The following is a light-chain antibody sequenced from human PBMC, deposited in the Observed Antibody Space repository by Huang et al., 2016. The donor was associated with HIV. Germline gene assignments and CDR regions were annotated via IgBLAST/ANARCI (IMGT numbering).Light chain of an antibody. CDR2: SVS. J-gene: IGKJ1*01. Sequence: EIVVTQSPATLSVSQGEGATLSCRASQYVGTSLAWYQQNPGQSPRLVIHSVSTRATGFPARFSGSGSRTEFTLTITSLQSEDCALYYCQQYYNWPWTFGLGTKVEI. CDR1: QYVGTS. V-gene: IGKV3-15*01. CDR3: QQYYNWPWT.